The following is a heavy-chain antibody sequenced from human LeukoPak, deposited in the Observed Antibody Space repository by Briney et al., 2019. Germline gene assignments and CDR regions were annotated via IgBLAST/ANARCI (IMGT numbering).Heavy chain of an antibody. CDR1: GGSISSSSYY. V-gene: IGHV4-39*01. Sequence: PSETLSLTCTVSGGSISSSSYYWGWIRQPPGKGLEWIGSIYYSGSTYHNPSLKSRVTISVDTSKDQFSLKLSSVTAADTAVYYCARPSSDGSGVGDAFDIWGQGTMVTVSS. D-gene: IGHD3-10*01. CDR3: ARPSSDGSGVGDAFDI. J-gene: IGHJ3*02. CDR2: IYYSGST.